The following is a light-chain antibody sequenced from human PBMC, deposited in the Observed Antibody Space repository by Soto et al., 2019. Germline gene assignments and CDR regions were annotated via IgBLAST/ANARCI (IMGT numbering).Light chain of an antibody. Sequence: EIGMTQSPATLSVSPGERATLSCRASQSVSNNLAWYQQKPGQAPRLLIYHASTRATGIPARFSGSGSGAEITRTTSSLQTAEFQVYYCQQYNKWSLTCGGGTKVEIK. CDR1: QSVSNN. V-gene: IGKV3-15*01. CDR3: QQYNKWSLT. CDR2: HAS. J-gene: IGKJ4*01.